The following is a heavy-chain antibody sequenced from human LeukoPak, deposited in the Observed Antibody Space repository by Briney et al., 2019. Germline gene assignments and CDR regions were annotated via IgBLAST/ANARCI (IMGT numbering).Heavy chain of an antibody. V-gene: IGHV4-59*12. CDR2: IYYSGST. J-gene: IGHJ4*02. Sequence: PSETLSLTCTVSGGPIISYSWSWVRQPPGKGLEWIGYIYYSGSTNYNPSLKSRVTVSVDTSKNQFSLRLNSVTAADTAMYYCARSHDHLWGNYPDYWGQGTLVTVSS. D-gene: IGHD3-16*02. CDR3: ARSHDHLWGNYPDY. CDR1: GGPIISYS.